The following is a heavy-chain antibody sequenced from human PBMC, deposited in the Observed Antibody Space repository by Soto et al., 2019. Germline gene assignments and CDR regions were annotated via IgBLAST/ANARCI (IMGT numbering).Heavy chain of an antibody. V-gene: IGHV1-69*01. CDR3: ARSLMVRRVIIRPPHYYYYGMDV. J-gene: IGHJ6*02. Sequence: QVQLVQSGAEVKKPGSSVKVSCKASGGTFSSYAISWVRQAPGQGLEWMGGIIPIFGTANYAQKFQGRVTITADESTSTAYMELSSLRSEDTAVYYCARSLMVRRVIIRPPHYYYYGMDVWGQGTTVTVSS. CDR1: GGTFSSYA. D-gene: IGHD3-10*01. CDR2: IIPIFGTA.